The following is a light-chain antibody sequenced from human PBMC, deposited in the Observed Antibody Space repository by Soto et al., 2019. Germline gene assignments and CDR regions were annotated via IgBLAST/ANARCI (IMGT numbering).Light chain of an antibody. CDR1: SSNIGAGYD. CDR3: QSYDSRLSGSV. V-gene: IGLV1-40*01. CDR2: GDN. Sequence: QSVLTQPPSVSGAPGQRVTISCTGSSSNIGAGYDVHWYEQLPGTAPKLLIHGDNNRPSGVPDRFSASKSGTSASLAITGLHAEDEADYYCQSYDSRLSGSVFGTGTKLTVL. J-gene: IGLJ1*01.